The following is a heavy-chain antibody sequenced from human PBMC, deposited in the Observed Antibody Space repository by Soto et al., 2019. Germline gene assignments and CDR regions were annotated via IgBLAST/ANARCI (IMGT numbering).Heavy chain of an antibody. Sequence: QVQLEESGGGLVKPGGSLRLSCAASGFTFSDYYMSWIRQAPEKGLEWVSYINTGGTSMYYADSVKGRFTISRDNAKNSLYLQMNSLRVEDTAVYYCVRGVAVGTGRIDVWGQGTTVTVSS. CDR3: VRGVAVGTGRIDV. CDR1: GFTFSDYY. V-gene: IGHV3-11*01. J-gene: IGHJ6*02. CDR2: INTGGTSM. D-gene: IGHD2-21*02.